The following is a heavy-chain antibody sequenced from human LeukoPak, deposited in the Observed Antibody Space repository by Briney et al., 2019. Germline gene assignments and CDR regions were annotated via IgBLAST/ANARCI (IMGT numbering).Heavy chain of an antibody. CDR3: ARGRYYYGSGSYYKADMDV. D-gene: IGHD3-10*01. J-gene: IGHJ6*03. CDR1: GFTVSSNY. Sequence: GGSLRLSCAASGFTVSSNYMSWVRQAPGKGLEWVSVIYSGGSTYYADSVKGRFTISRDNSKNTLYLQMNSLRAEDTAVYYCARGRYYYGSGSYYKADMDVWGKGTTVTVSS. CDR2: IYSGGST. V-gene: IGHV3-53*05.